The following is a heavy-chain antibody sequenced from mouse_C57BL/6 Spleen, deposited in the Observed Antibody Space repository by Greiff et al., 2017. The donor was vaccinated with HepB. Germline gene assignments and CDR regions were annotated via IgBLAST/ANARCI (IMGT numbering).Heavy chain of an antibody. Sequence: DVKLQESGGGLVKPGGSLKLSCAASGFTFSDYGMHWVRQAPEKGLEWVAYISSGSSTIYYADTVKGRFTISRDNAKNTLFLQMTSLRSEDTAMYYCARDRRGFAYWGQGTLVTVSA. CDR3: ARDRRGFAY. V-gene: IGHV5-17*01. CDR1: GFTFSDYG. CDR2: ISSGSSTI. J-gene: IGHJ3*01.